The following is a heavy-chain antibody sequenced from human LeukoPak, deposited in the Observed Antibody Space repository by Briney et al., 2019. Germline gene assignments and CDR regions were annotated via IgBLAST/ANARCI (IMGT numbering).Heavy chain of an antibody. J-gene: IGHJ2*01. CDR2: ISYNSDTI. D-gene: IGHD2-21*02. CDR3: AKDYCGGDCYSGWYFDL. Sequence: PGGSLRLSCAASGFTFDDYAMHWVRQAPGKGLEWVSGISYNSDTIAYADSVKGRFTISRDNAKNSLYLQMNSLRAEDAALYYCAKDYCGGDCYSGWYFDLWGRGTLSLSPQ. CDR1: GFTFDDYA. V-gene: IGHV3-9*01.